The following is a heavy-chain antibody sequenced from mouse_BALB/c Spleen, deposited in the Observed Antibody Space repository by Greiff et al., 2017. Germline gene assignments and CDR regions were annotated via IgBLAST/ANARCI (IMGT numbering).Heavy chain of an antibody. CDR3: ARSYDDYPYYAMDY. CDR1: GYTFTEYT. D-gene: IGHD2-3*01. Sequence: VKLKQSGPELVQPGDSVKISCTTSGYTFTEYTMNWVKQSHGKRLEWIGGINTNNGGTSYKQKFKGKATLTVDKSSSTAYIELRSLTSEDSAVYYCARSYDDYPYYAMDYWGQGTSVTVSS. CDR2: INTNNGGT. V-gene: IGHV1-18*01. J-gene: IGHJ4*01.